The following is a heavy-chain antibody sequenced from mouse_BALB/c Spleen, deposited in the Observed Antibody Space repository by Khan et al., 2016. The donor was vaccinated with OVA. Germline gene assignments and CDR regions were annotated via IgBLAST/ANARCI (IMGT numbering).Heavy chain of an antibody. CDR3: VRGGRRAMDY. V-gene: IGHV9-3-1*01. CDR2: INSNTGEA. Sequence: QIQLVQSGPELKKPGETVKISCKASGYTFTNYGMNWVKQAPGKGLKWMGWINSNTGEATYADDFKGRFAFSLETSASTAYLQMKNLNNEYTATYFCVRGGRRAMDYWGQGTSVTVSS. CDR1: GYTFTNYG. D-gene: IGHD1-1*02. J-gene: IGHJ4*01.